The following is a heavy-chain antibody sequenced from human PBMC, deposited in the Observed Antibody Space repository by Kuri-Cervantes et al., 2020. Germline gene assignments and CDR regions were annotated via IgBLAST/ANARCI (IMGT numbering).Heavy chain of an antibody. CDR1: GFTVSSNY. J-gene: IGHJ4*02. CDR3: AREGEAGYSSGWPPFDY. D-gene: IGHD6-19*01. Sequence: GGSLRLSCAASGFTVSSNYMSWVRQAPGKGLEWVSVIYSGGSTYYADSVKGRFTISRDNSKNTLYLQMNSLRAEDTAVYYCAREGEAGYSSGWPPFDYWGQGTLVTVSS. CDR2: IYSGGST. V-gene: IGHV3-53*05.